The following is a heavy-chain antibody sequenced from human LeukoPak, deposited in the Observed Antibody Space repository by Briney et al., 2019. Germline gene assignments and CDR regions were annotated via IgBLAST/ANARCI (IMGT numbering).Heavy chain of an antibody. J-gene: IGHJ4*02. Sequence: ASVMVSCKASGGTFSSYAISWVRQAPGQGLEWMGRIIPILGIANYAQKFQGRVTITADKSTSTAYMELSSLRSEDTAVYYCARDQQQQLVRYFDYWGQGTLVTVSS. D-gene: IGHD6-13*01. CDR3: ARDQQQQLVRYFDY. CDR2: IIPILGIA. V-gene: IGHV1-69*04. CDR1: GGTFSSYA.